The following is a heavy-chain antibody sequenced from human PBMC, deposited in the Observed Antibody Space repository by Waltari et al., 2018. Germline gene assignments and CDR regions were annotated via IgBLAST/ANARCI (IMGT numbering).Heavy chain of an antibody. J-gene: IGHJ4*02. D-gene: IGHD2-21*02. V-gene: IGHV3-21*01. Sequence: EVQLVESGGGLVKPGGSLRLSCAASGFMFSLYNMNWVRQAPGKWREWFSSMTSSGSRIYYAASVKGRFTISRDNGKSSLYLQMNSLRAEDTAMYYCARDHASGGDSPPYWGQGTLVTVSS. CDR1: GFMFSLYN. CDR3: ARDHASGGDSPPY. CDR2: MTSSGSRI.